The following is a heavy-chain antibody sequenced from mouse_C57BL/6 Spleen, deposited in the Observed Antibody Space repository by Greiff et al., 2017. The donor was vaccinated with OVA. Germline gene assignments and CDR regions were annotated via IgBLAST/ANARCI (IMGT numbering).Heavy chain of an antibody. CDR1: GFTFSDYG. CDR2: ISSGSSTI. CDR3: ARPSVYAMDY. Sequence: EVKVVESGGGLVKPGGSLKLSCAASGFTFSDYGMHWVRQAPEKGLEWVAYISSGSSTIYYADTVKGRFTISRDNAKNTLFLQMTSLRSEDTAMYYCARPSVYAMDYWGQGTSVTVSS. J-gene: IGHJ4*01. V-gene: IGHV5-17*01.